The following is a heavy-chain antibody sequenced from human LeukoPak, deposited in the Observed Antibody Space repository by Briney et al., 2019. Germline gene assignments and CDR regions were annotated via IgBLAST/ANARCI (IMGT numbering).Heavy chain of an antibody. CDR3: ARDLLRSFDY. V-gene: IGHV3-48*04. CDR2: ISSSGSTI. Sequence: PGGSLRLSCAASGFTFSSYAMSWVRQAPGKGLEWVSYISSSGSTIYYADSVKGRFTISRDNAKNSLYLQMNSLRAEDTAVYYCARDLLRSFDYWGQGTLVTVSS. D-gene: IGHD4-17*01. J-gene: IGHJ4*02. CDR1: GFTFSSYA.